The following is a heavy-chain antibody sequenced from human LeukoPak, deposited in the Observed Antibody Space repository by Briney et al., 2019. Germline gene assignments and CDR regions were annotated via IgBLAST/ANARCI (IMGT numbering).Heavy chain of an antibody. V-gene: IGHV4-39*07. J-gene: IGHJ4*02. CDR1: GGSISSSSYY. D-gene: IGHD6-13*01. CDR3: ARGKAKIAAAGTSYFDY. CDR2: IYYSGST. Sequence: SETLSLTCTVSGGSISSSSYYWGWIRQPPGKGLEWIGSIYYSGSTYYNPSLKSRVTISVDTSKNQFSLKQSSVTAADTAVYYCARGKAKIAAAGTSYFDYWGQGTLVTVSS.